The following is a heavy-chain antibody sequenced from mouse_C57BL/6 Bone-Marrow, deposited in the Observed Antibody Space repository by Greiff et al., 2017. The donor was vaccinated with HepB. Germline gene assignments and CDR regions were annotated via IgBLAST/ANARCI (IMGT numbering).Heavy chain of an antibody. CDR3: ARLDY. CDR1: GFTFSDYG. Sequence: EVKLVESGGGLVKPGGSLKLSCAASGFTFSDYGMQWVRQAPEKGLEWVAYISSGSSTIYYADTVKGRFTISRDNAKNTLFLQMTSLRSEDTAMYYCARLDYWGQGTTLTVSS. V-gene: IGHV5-17*01. J-gene: IGHJ2*01. CDR2: ISSGSSTI.